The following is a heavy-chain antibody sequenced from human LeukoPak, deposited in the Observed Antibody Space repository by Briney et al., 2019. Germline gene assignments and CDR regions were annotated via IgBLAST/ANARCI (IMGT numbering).Heavy chain of an antibody. V-gene: IGHV3-53*01. CDR1: GFTVSSNY. CDR3: AIDFSPVGAAASWYFDL. CDR2: IYSGGST. Sequence: PGGSLRLSCAASGFTVSSNYMSWVRQAPGKGLEWVSVIYSGGSTYYADSVKGRFTISRDNSKNTLYLQMNSLRAEDTAVYYCAIDFSPVGAAASWYFDLWGRGTLVTVSS. D-gene: IGHD6-25*01. J-gene: IGHJ2*01.